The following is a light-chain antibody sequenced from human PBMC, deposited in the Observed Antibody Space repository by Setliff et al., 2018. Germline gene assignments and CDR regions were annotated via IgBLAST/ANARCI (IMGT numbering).Light chain of an antibody. CDR1: SSNIRNNY. V-gene: IGLV1-47*01. J-gene: IGLJ1*01. Sequence: QSVLTQPPSTSGPPGQRVTMSCSGSSSNIRNNYVYWYQQVPGTAPQLLIYNNDKRPSGVPDRFSGSKSGNTASLTISGLQAEDEAAYYCCAYTGSSTYVFGTGTKVTVL. CDR2: NND. CDR3: CAYTGSSTYV.